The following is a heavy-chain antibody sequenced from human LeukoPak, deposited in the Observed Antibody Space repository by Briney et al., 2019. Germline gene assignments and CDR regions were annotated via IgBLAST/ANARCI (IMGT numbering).Heavy chain of an antibody. D-gene: IGHD2-15*01. J-gene: IGHJ6*02. Sequence: PSETLSLTCAVYGGSFSGYCWSWIRQPPGKGLEWIGEINHSGSTNYNPSLKSRVTISVDTSKNQFSLKLSSVTAADTAVYYCARVVARNGMDVWGQGTTVTVSS. V-gene: IGHV4-34*01. CDR3: ARVVARNGMDV. CDR2: INHSGST. CDR1: GGSFSGYC.